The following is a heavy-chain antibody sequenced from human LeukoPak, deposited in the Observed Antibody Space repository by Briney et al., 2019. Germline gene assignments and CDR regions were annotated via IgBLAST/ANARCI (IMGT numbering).Heavy chain of an antibody. J-gene: IGHJ5*01. CDR2: TYTSGST. Sequence: SETLSLTCSVSGGFLMSYYWTWIRQSAGKGLEFIGRTYTSGSTDYNPSLKSRITLSIDRSKNQFSLKLRSVTAADTAIYYCAGGGMVRGFDSWGQGTLVTVSS. D-gene: IGHD3-10*01. V-gene: IGHV4-4*07. CDR1: GGFLMSYY. CDR3: AGGGMVRGFDS.